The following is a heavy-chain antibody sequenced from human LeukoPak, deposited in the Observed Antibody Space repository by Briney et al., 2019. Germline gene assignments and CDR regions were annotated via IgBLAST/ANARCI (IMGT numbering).Heavy chain of an antibody. Sequence: SVKVSCKASGYTFTNYYMHWVRQAPGHGLEWLGIINPGGGSTNYAQKFQGRVIMTRGMSTSTVYMELSSLRSEDTAVYYCGRGVPTVTTGYFDYWGQGTLVTVSS. D-gene: IGHD4-17*01. J-gene: IGHJ4*02. V-gene: IGHV1-46*01. CDR1: GYTFTNYY. CDR2: INPGGGST. CDR3: GRGVPTVTTGYFDY.